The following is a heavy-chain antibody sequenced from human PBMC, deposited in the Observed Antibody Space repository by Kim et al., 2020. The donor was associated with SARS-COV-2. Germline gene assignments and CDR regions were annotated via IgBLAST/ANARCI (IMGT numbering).Heavy chain of an antibody. D-gene: IGHD2-21*02. Sequence: SPSFQGQVTISADKSISTAYLQWSSLKASDTAMYYCARSGYCGGDCYYGYWGQGTLVTVSS. V-gene: IGHV5-51*01. CDR3: ARSGYCGGDCYYGY. J-gene: IGHJ4*02.